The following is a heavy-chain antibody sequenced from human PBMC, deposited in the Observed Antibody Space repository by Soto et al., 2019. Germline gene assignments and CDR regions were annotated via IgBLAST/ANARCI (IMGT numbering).Heavy chain of an antibody. J-gene: IGHJ4*02. CDR1: GGSISSYY. Sequence: SETLSLTCTVSGGSISSYYWSWIRQPPGKGLEWIGYIYYSGSTNYNPSLKSRITKTVDTSKNQYSLKLSSVTAADTAVYYCARMTFDDYFDYWGQGTLVTVSS. CDR3: ARMTFDDYFDY. CDR2: IYYSGST. V-gene: IGHV4-59*01. D-gene: IGHD2-21*02.